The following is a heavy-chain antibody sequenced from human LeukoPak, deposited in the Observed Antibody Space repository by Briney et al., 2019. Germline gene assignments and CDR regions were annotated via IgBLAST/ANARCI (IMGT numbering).Heavy chain of an antibody. J-gene: IGHJ4*02. Sequence: GGSLRLSCAASGFTFSSYAMSWVRQAPGKGLEWVSAISGSGGSTYYADSVKGRFTISRDNSKNTLYLQMNSLRAEDTAVYYCAKDRSPRDFWSGYYGYYFDYWGQGTLVTVSS. CDR2: ISGSGGST. D-gene: IGHD3-3*01. CDR1: GFTFSSYA. V-gene: IGHV3-23*01. CDR3: AKDRSPRDFWSGYYGYYFDY.